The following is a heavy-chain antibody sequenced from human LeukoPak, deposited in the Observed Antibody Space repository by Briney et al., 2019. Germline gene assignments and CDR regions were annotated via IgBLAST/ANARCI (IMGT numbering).Heavy chain of an antibody. V-gene: IGHV1-18*01. Sequence: ASVRVSCKASGHTFTSYGISWVRQAPGQGLEWMGWISAYNGNTNYAQKLQGRVTMTTDTSTSTAYMELRSLRSDDTAVYYCASFSIYYYYGMDVWGQGTTVTVSS. D-gene: IGHD3-16*02. CDR1: GHTFTSYG. J-gene: IGHJ6*02. CDR3: ASFSIYYYYGMDV. CDR2: ISAYNGNT.